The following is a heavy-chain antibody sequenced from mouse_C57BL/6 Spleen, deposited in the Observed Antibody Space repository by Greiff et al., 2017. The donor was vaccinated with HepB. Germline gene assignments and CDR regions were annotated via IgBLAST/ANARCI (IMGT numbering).Heavy chain of an antibody. CDR1: GYTFTDYY. CDR2: INPNNGGT. Sequence: VQLQQSGPELVKPGASVKISCKASGYTFTDYYMNWVKQSHGKSLEWIGDINPNNGGTSYNQKFKGKATLTVDKSSSTAYMELRSLTSEDAAVYYCAREGPHFDVWGTGTTVTVSS. CDR3: AREGPHFDV. V-gene: IGHV1-26*01. J-gene: IGHJ1*03.